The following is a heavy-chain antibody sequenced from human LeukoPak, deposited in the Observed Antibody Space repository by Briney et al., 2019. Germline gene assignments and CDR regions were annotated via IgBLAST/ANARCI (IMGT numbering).Heavy chain of an antibody. Sequence: GGSLRLSCAASGFTFSSYAMSWVRQAPGEGLEWVSAISGSGGSTYYADSVKGRFTISRDNSKNTLYLQMNSLRAEDTAVYYCANAGSSLPYYSYYGMDVWGQGTTVTVSS. CDR2: ISGSGGST. CDR1: GFTFSSYA. D-gene: IGHD1-26*01. J-gene: IGHJ6*02. CDR3: ANAGSSLPYYSYYGMDV. V-gene: IGHV3-23*01.